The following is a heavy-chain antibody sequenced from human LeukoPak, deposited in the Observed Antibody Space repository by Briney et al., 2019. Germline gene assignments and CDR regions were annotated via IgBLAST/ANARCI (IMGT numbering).Heavy chain of an antibody. CDR2: INHGGST. J-gene: IGHJ4*02. CDR1: GGSFSGYY. Sequence: SETLSLTCAVYGGSFSGYYWSWIRQPPGKGLEWIGEINHGGSTNYNPSLKSRVPISVDTSKNQFSLKLSSVTAAATAVYYCARFAGGYSRNWGQRALVSASS. CDR3: ARFAGGYSRN. D-gene: IGHD6-13*01. V-gene: IGHV4-34*01.